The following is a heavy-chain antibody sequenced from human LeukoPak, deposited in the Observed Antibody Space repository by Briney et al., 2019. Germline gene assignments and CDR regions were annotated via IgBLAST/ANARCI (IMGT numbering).Heavy chain of an antibody. D-gene: IGHD3-10*01. Sequence: GGSLRLSCAASGFTFSSYAMSWVRQASGKGLEWVSAISGSGGSTYYADSVKGRFTISRDNSKNTLYLQMNSLRAEDTAVYYCAKDYYYGSGSCHDYWGQGTLVTVSS. CDR2: ISGSGGST. J-gene: IGHJ4*02. CDR1: GFTFSSYA. V-gene: IGHV3-23*01. CDR3: AKDYYYGSGSCHDY.